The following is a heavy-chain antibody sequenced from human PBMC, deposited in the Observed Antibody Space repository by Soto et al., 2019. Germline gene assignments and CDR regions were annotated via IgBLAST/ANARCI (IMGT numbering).Heavy chain of an antibody. CDR1: GDSVTSNVW. Sequence: QVQLQESGPGLVKPSGTLSLTCAVSGDSVTSNVWWSWVRQPPGKGLEWIGEAYHNGFTDYNPSLKSRVTMSVDTSKNEFSLKLTSLTAADTAIYYCARDAAVPGESDRFDYWGQGTLVTVSS. V-gene: IGHV4-4*02. CDR3: ARDAAVPGESDRFDY. J-gene: IGHJ4*02. CDR2: AYHNGFT. D-gene: IGHD6-19*01.